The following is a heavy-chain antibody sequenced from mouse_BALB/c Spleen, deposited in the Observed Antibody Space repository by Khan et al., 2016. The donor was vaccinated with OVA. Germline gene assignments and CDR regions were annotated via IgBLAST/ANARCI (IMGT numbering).Heavy chain of an antibody. J-gene: IGHJ3*01. CDR2: IYPGTGST. D-gene: IGHD3-2*01. CDR3: ARPSDNSGSLFAY. Sequence: VQLQQSGAELVRPGASVKLSCKTSGYIFTSYWIHWVKQRSGQGLEWIARIYPGTGSTHYNEKFKGKATLTADKSSSTAYMQLSSLKSEDSAVYFCARPSDNSGSLFAYWGQGTLVTVSA. V-gene: IGHV1S132*01. CDR1: GYIFTSYW.